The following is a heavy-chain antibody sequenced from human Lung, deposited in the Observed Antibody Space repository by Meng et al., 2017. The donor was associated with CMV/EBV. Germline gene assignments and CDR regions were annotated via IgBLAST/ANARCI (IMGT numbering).Heavy chain of an antibody. V-gene: IGHV3-53*01. J-gene: IGHJ6*02. D-gene: IGHD4-17*01. CDR2: IYTGDDT. CDR3: IRPYGDYTYYYGLDV. CDR1: GITVRTNY. Sequence: GEXXTISCTASGITVRTNYMSWVRQAPGKGLEWVSSIYTGDDTYYADSVKGRFSISRDNSKNTLYLQMNSLRAEDTAVYYCIRPYGDYTYYYGLDVWGQGXTVTVSS.